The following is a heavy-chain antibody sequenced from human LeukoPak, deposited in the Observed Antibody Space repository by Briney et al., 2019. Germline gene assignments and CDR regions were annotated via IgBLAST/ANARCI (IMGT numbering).Heavy chain of an antibody. J-gene: IGHJ5*02. CDR2: IYPGDSDT. CDR1: GYSFTSYW. V-gene: IGHV5-51*01. Sequence: GESLKISCKGSGYSFTSYWIGWVRQMPGKGLEWMGIIYPGDSDTRYSPSFQGQVTISADKSISTAYLQWSSLKASDTAMYYCARRYCSSTSCYGLPFDPWGQGTLVTVS. D-gene: IGHD2-2*01. CDR3: ARRYCSSTSCYGLPFDP.